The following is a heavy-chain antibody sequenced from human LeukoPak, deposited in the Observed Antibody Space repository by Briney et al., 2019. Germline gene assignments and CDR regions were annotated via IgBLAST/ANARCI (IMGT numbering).Heavy chain of an antibody. CDR2: INWNGGST. Sequence: GGSLRLSCSASGFSLSDYGMSWVRQAPGKGLEWVSDINWNGGSTGYADSVKGRFTISRDNAKNSLYLQMNSLRAEDTALYYCARDFPSYGMDVWGQGTTVTVSS. CDR1: GFSLSDYG. CDR3: ARDFPSYGMDV. J-gene: IGHJ6*02. V-gene: IGHV3-20*04.